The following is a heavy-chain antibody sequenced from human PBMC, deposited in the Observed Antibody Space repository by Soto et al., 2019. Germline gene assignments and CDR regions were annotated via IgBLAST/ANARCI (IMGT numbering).Heavy chain of an antibody. V-gene: IGHV6-1*01. CDR2: TYYRSKWSN. J-gene: IGHJ6*02. Sequence: SQTLSLPCAISGDSVSSNGAAWNWIRQSPSRGLQWLGRTYYRSKWSNDYAVSVKSRITINPDTSKNQFSLQLNSVTPEDTAVYYFSRGHAGTMDVWGQGTTVTVSS. D-gene: IGHD1-1*01. CDR1: GDSVSSNGAA. CDR3: SRGHAGTMDV.